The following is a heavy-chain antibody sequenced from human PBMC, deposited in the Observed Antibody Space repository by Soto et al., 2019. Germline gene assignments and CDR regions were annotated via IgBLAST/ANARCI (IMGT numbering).Heavy chain of an antibody. Sequence: SETLSLTCAVYCGSFSGYYWSWIRQPPGKGLEWIGEINHSGSTNYNPSLKSRVTISVDTSKNQFSLKLSSVTAADTAVYYCARGPPRGYCSSTSCYYYYYYGMDVWGQGTTVTVSS. J-gene: IGHJ6*02. CDR3: ARGPPRGYCSSTSCYYYYYYGMDV. D-gene: IGHD2-2*01. V-gene: IGHV4-34*01. CDR2: INHSGST. CDR1: CGSFSGYY.